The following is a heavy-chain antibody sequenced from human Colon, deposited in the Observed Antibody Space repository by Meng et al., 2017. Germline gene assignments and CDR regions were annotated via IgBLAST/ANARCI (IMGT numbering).Heavy chain of an antibody. Sequence: GESLKISCAAPGFTFSTYEMNWVRQAPGKGLEWVSFISSSGSTTYYADSAKGRFTISRDNAKNSLYLQLNSLRVEDTAVYYCTRRYCSSTSCTNDYWGQGTLVTVSS. CDR2: ISSSGSTT. D-gene: IGHD2-2*01. V-gene: IGHV3-48*03. CDR3: TRRYCSSTSCTNDY. J-gene: IGHJ4*02. CDR1: GFTFSTYE.